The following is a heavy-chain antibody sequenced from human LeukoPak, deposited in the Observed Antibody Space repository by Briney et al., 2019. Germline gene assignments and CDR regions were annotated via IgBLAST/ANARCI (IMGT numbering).Heavy chain of an antibody. V-gene: IGHV3-30*18. Sequence: GGSLRLSCAASGFTFSGYGMHWVRQAPGKGLEWVAVISYDGSNKYYADSVKGRFTISRDNSKNTLYLQMNSLRAEDTAVYYCAKDFDDYYDSSGYYYYYYGMDVWGQGTTVTVSS. D-gene: IGHD3-22*01. J-gene: IGHJ6*02. CDR1: GFTFSGYG. CDR2: ISYDGSNK. CDR3: AKDFDDYYDSSGYYYYYYGMDV.